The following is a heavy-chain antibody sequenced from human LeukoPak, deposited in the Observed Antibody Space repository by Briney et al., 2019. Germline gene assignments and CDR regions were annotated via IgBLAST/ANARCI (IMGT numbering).Heavy chain of an antibody. CDR2: ISGGGGST. Sequence: GGSLRLSCAASGFTFSSYAMSWVRQAPGKGLEWVSAISGGGGSTYYADSVKGRFTISRDNSKNTLYLQMNSLRAEDTAVYYCARADTLGGYYFDNWGQGTLVTVSS. CDR3: ARADTLGGYYFDN. CDR1: GFTFSSYA. J-gene: IGHJ4*02. V-gene: IGHV3-23*01. D-gene: IGHD3-16*01.